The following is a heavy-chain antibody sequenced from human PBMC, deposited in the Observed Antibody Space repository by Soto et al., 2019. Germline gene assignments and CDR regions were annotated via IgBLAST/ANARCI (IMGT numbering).Heavy chain of an antibody. J-gene: IGHJ4*02. V-gene: IGHV3-23*01. CDR2: ISGSGGST. CDR3: AKGRDYYDSSGYLDY. CDR1: GFTFSSYA. D-gene: IGHD3-22*01. Sequence: PGGSLRLSCAASGFTFSSYAMSWVRQAPGKGLEWVSAISGSGGSTYYADSVKGRFTISRDNSKNTLYLQMNSLRAEDTAVYYCAKGRDYYDSSGYLDYWGQGTLVTVSS.